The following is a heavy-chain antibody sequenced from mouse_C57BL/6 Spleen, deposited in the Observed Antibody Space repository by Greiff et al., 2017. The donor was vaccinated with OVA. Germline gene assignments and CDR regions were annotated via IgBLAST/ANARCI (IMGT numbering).Heavy chain of an antibody. CDR3: ARCGYYGSSLDY. V-gene: IGHV1-82*01. J-gene: IGHJ2*01. CDR2: IYPGDGDT. D-gene: IGHD1-1*01. Sequence: VQLQQSGPELVKPGASVKISCKASGYAFSSSWMNWVKQRPGKGLEWIGRIYPGDGDTNYNGKFKGKATLTADKSSSTAYMQLSSLTSEDSAVYFCARCGYYGSSLDYWGQGTTLTVSA. CDR1: GYAFSSSW.